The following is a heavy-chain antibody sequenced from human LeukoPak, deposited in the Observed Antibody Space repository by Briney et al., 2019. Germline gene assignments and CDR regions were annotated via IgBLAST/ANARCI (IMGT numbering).Heavy chain of an antibody. CDR1: GGSISSSNW. J-gene: IGHJ4*02. D-gene: IGHD6-19*01. V-gene: IGHV4-4*02. Sequence: PSETLSLTCAVSGGSISSSNWWSWVRQPPGKGLEWIGEIYHSVSTNYNPSLKSRVTISVDKSKNQFSLKLSSVTAADTAVYYCARGPPDSSGWYGYFDYWGQGTLVTVSS. CDR2: IYHSVST. CDR3: ARGPPDSSGWYGYFDY.